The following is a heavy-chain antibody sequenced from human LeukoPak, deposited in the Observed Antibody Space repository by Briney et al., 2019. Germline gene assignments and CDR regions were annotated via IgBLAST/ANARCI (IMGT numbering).Heavy chain of an antibody. CDR2: ISSSSSYI. V-gene: IGHV3-21*01. J-gene: IGHJ4*02. D-gene: IGHD2-15*01. CDR1: GFTFSSYS. CDR3: ARDHAPRVAATGY. Sequence: GGSLSLSCAASGFTFSSYSMNWVRQAPGKGLEWVSSISSSSSYIYYADSVKGRFTISRDNAKNSLYLQMNSLRAEDTAVYYCARDHAPRVAATGYWGQGTQVTVSS.